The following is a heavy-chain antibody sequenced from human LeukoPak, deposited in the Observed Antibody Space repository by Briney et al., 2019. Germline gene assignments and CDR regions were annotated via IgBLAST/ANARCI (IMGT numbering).Heavy chain of an antibody. D-gene: IGHD2-2*01. Sequence: PGGSLRLSCAASGFTFSGSAMQRVRQASGKGLEWVGRIRSKANSYATAYAASVKGRFTISRDDSKNTAYLQMNSLKTGDTAVYYCTRRIVEGYCSSTSCPNYYYYYMDVWGKGTTVTVSS. V-gene: IGHV3-73*01. CDR3: TRRIVEGYCSSTSCPNYYYYYMDV. CDR1: GFTFSGSA. CDR2: IRSKANSYAT. J-gene: IGHJ6*03.